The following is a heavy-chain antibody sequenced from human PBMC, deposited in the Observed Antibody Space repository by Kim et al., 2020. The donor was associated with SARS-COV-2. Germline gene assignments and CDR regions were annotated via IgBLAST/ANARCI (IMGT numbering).Heavy chain of an antibody. Sequence: GGSLRLSCAASGLTFSTYAMSWVRQSPRQGLEWVSGITSSGGSTYYVYPVKGRFTISTDNSKNKLYLQMNSLKAEDTAVYYCAKDRAGFGDYYFDFWGQGSLVTVSS. J-gene: IGHJ4*02. CDR2: ITSSGGST. V-gene: IGHV3-23*01. CDR3: AKDRAGFGDYYFDF. CDR1: GLTFSTYA. D-gene: IGHD3-10*01.